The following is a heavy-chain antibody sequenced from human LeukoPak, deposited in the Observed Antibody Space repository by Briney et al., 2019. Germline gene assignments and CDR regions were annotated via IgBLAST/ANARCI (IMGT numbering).Heavy chain of an antibody. CDR2: ISGSGHRT. CDR1: GFTFSSYG. CDR3: AKVARLYYMDV. V-gene: IGHV3-23*01. Sequence: GGSLRLSCAASGFTFSSYGVGWVRQAPGKGLEWVSGISGSGHRTYYADSVKGRFTISRDNSKSTLYLQMNSLRAEDTAVYYCAKVARLYYMDVWGKGTTVTISS. J-gene: IGHJ6*03. D-gene: IGHD1-1*01.